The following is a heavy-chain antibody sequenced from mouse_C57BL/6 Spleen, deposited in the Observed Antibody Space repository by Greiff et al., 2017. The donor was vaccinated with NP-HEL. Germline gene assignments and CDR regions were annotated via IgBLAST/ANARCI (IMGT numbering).Heavy chain of an antibody. J-gene: IGHJ2*01. Sequence: VQLQQSGPELVKPGASVKISCKASGYAFSSSWMNWVKQRPGKGLEWIGRIYPGDGDTNYNGKFKGKATLTADKSSSTAYMQLSSLTSEDSAVYFCARQLRLLDYWGQGTTLTVSS. CDR1: GYAFSSSW. CDR2: IYPGDGDT. CDR3: ARQLRLLDY. D-gene: IGHD3-2*02. V-gene: IGHV1-82*01.